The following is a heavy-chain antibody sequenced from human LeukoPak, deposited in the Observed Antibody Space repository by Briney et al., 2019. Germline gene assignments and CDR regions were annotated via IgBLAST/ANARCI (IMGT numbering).Heavy chain of an antibody. D-gene: IGHD3-10*01. CDR1: GGSISNYY. Sequence: SETLSLTCTVSGGSISNYYWSWIRQSPGKGLEWIGYMYYTGRTSYSPSLKSRVTMSIDTSRNQFSLRLSSVTAADTAVYYCARHGGATMVEGIPHAFDVWGQGTMVTVSS. J-gene: IGHJ3*01. CDR2: MYYTGRT. V-gene: IGHV4-59*08. CDR3: ARHGGATMVEGIPHAFDV.